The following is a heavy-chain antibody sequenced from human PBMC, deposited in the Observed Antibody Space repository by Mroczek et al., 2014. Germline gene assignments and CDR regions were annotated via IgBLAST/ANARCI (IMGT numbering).Heavy chain of an antibody. CDR2: ISGSGGST. CDR3: AKDLGHRHYVWGSYRHGRTDAFDI. V-gene: IGHV3-23*04. Sequence: EVQLVESGGGLVQPGGSLRLSCAASGFTFSSYAMSWVRQAPGKGLEWVSAISGSGGSTYYADSVKGRFTISRDNSKNTLYLQMNSLRAEDTAVYYCAKDLGHRHYVWGSYRHGRTDAFDIWGQGTMVTVSS. CDR1: GFTFSSYA. J-gene: IGHJ3*02. D-gene: IGHD3-16*02.